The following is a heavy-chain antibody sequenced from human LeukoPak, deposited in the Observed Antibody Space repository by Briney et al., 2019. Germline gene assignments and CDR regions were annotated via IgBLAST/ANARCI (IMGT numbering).Heavy chain of an antibody. V-gene: IGHV1-2*02. Sequence: ASAKVSCKASGYTFTGYYMHWVRQAPGQGLEWMGWINPNSGGTNYAQKFQGRVTMTRDTSISTAYMELSRLRSDDTAVYYCARVTTGTTFFDYWGQGTLVTVSS. D-gene: IGHD1-1*01. J-gene: IGHJ4*02. CDR1: GYTFTGYY. CDR3: ARVTTGTTFFDY. CDR2: INPNSGGT.